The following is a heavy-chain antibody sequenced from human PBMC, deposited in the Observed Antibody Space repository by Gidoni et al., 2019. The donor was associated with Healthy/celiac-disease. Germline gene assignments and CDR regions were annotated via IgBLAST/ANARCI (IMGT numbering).Heavy chain of an antibody. J-gene: IGHJ4*02. Sequence: QVQLQQWGAGLLKPSETLSLTCAVYGGSFSGYYWSWIRQPPGKGLEWIGEINHSGSTNYNPSLKSRVTISVDTSKNQFSLKLSSVTAADTAVYYCARGQRGYCSGGSCYPYFDYWGQGTLVTVSS. CDR3: ARGQRGYCSGGSCYPYFDY. CDR1: GGSFSGYY. V-gene: IGHV4-34*01. D-gene: IGHD2-15*01. CDR2: INHSGST.